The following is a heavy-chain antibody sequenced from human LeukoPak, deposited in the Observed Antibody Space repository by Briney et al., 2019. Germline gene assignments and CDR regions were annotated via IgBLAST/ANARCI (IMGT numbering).Heavy chain of an antibody. D-gene: IGHD3-16*01. CDR3: SKLGGHPLHNYYVGV. J-gene: IGHJ6*03. CDR2: ILDSGYST. V-gene: IGHV3-23*01. CDR1: GFTFSSYA. Sequence: PGGSLRLSCAASGFTFSSYAMSWVRQAPGKGVEWVSGILDSGYSTYYANSVKGRFTISRDNSNNTLYLQMNSLRAEDAAVFYCSKLGGHPLHNYYVGVWGKGTTVAVSS.